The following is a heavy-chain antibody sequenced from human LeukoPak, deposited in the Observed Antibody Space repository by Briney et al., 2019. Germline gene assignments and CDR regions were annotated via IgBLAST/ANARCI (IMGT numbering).Heavy chain of an antibody. V-gene: IGHV3-11*05. Sequence: GGSLRLSCAASAFTFSDYYMSWIRQAPGKGLEWVSHISTTSSYTDYADSVKGRLTISRDNAKNLLYLQMNSLRPDDTAVYYCARDWYCSSSICYTDRNWFDPWGQGTLVTVSS. CDR3: ARDWYCSSSICYTDRNWFDP. J-gene: IGHJ5*02. D-gene: IGHD2-2*02. CDR1: AFTFSDYY. CDR2: ISTTSSYT.